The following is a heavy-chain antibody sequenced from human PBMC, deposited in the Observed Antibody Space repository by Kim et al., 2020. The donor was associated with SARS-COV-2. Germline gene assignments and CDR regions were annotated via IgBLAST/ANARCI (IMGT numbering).Heavy chain of an antibody. J-gene: IGHJ5*02. D-gene: IGHD3-10*01. CDR1: GGSFSGYY. Sequence: SETLSLTCAVYGGSFSGYYWSWIRQPPGKGLEWIGEINHSGSTNYNPSLKSRVTISVDTSKNQFSLKLSSVTAADTAVYYCARDTWFGELLRWFDPWGQGTLVTVAS. CDR3: ARDTWFGELLRWFDP. V-gene: IGHV4-34*01. CDR2: INHSGST.